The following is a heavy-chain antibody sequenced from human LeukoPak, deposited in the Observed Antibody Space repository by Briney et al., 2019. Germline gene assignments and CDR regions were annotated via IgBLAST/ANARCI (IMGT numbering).Heavy chain of an antibody. CDR3: ARRTRVVPAASLFDY. J-gene: IGHJ4*02. V-gene: IGHV4-34*01. D-gene: IGHD2-2*01. CDR2: INHSGST. Sequence: PSETLSLTCAVYGGSFSGYYWSWIRQPPRKGLEWIGEINHSGSTNYNPSLKSRVTISVATSKNQFSLKLSSVTAADTAVYYCARRTRVVPAASLFDYWGQGTLVTVSS. CDR1: GGSFSGYY.